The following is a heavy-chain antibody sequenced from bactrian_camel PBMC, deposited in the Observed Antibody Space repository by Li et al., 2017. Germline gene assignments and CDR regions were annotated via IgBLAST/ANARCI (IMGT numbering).Heavy chain of an antibody. CDR3: ATDRDTEVASTFLAQLQAGEFTG. Sequence: QLVESGGGSVQSGGSLRLSCAASGYTLSSCGMGWFRLAPGKQREAVAAIDTNGETSYADSVKGRFTISRDNTENTLLLRMNSLRPDDTAMYYCATDRDTEVASTFLAQLQAGEFTGGGQGTQVTVS. CDR2: IDTNGET. V-gene: IGHV3S6*01. J-gene: IGHJ4*01. CDR1: GYTLSSCG. D-gene: IGHD4*01.